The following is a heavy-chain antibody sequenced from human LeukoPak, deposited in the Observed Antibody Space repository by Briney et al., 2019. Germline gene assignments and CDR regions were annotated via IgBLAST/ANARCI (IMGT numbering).Heavy chain of an antibody. Sequence: SETLSLTCTVSGYSISSGYYWGWIRQPPGKGLEWIGSIYHSGSTYYNPSLKSRVSISVDTSKNQFSLKLSSVTAADTAVYYCARDRSIAARSSWGYWGQGTLVTVSS. CDR1: GYSISSGYY. D-gene: IGHD6-6*01. J-gene: IGHJ4*02. CDR2: IYHSGST. CDR3: ARDRSIAARSSWGY. V-gene: IGHV4-38-2*02.